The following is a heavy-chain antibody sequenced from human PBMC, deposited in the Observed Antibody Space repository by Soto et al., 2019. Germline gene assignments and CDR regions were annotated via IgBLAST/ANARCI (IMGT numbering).Heavy chain of an antibody. D-gene: IGHD2-2*01. V-gene: IGHV3-30*18. CDR2: ISYDGSNK. J-gene: IGHJ4*01. CDR3: SKDDRYAHKQEGFDY. CDR1: GFTFSSYG. Sequence: GGSLRLSCAASGFTFSSYGMHWVRQAPGKGLEWVAVISYDGSNKYYADSVKGRFTISRDNSKNTLYLQMNSLRAEDTAVYYCSKDDRYAHKQEGFDYSSQGTPVTVSA.